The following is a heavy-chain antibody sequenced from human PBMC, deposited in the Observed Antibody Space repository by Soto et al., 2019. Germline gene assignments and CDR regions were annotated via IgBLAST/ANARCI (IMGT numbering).Heavy chain of an antibody. V-gene: IGHV3-7*03. CDR1: GFTFNTYW. Sequence: PGGSLRLSCAASGFTFNTYWMTWARQAPGKGLEWVATIKEDASEKYYGDAVKGRFTISRDNAKSSVFLQMNSLRAEDTAVYYCVRDRIDYWGQGIMVTVYS. CDR3: VRDRIDY. J-gene: IGHJ4*02. CDR2: IKEDASEK.